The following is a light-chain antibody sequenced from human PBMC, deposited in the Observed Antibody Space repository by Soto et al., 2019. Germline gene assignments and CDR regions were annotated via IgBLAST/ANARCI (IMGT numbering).Light chain of an antibody. CDR3: MQALQTPRT. J-gene: IGKJ4*01. CDR2: LGS. Sequence: DIVMTQSPLSLSVTPGEPASISCRSSQSLLHSNGYNYLDWYLQKPGQSPQLLIYLGSNRASGVPDRFSGSGSGTDFTLKISRVEAEDVGVYYCMQALQTPRTFGGGTKVDIK. CDR1: QSLLHSNGYNY. V-gene: IGKV2-28*01.